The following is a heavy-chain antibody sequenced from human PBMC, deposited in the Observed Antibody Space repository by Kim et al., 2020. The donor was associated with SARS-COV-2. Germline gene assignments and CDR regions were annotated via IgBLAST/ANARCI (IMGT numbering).Heavy chain of an antibody. J-gene: IGHJ4*02. V-gene: IGHV3-23*01. CDR1: GFTFSSYA. CDR2: ISGSGGST. D-gene: IGHD2-15*01. CDR3: AKGRDSPAVVAATPQDY. Sequence: GGSLRLSCAASGFTFSSYAMSWVRQAPGKGLEWVSSISGSGGSTYYADSVKGRFTISRDNSKNTLYLQMNSLRAEDTAVYYCAKGRDSPAVVAATPQDYWGQGTLVTVSS.